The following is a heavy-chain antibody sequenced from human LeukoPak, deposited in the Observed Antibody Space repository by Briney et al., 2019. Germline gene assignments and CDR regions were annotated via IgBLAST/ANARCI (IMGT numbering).Heavy chain of an antibody. Sequence: GGSLRLSCVGSGFSFTGNWMSWVRQAPGKGPEWVASIKEDGSEEYYGDSVSGRFTISRDNAKNSLYLQMNSLRAEDTAVYYCAQEGNWGQGTLVTVSS. V-gene: IGHV3-7*01. CDR1: GFSFTGNW. J-gene: IGHJ4*02. CDR3: AQEGN. CDR2: IKEDGSEE.